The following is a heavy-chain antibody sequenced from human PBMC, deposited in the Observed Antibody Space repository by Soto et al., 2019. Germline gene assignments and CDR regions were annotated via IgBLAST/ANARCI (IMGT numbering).Heavy chain of an antibody. D-gene: IGHD1-20*01. CDR3: ARDAPYILNPRDGAFDY. V-gene: IGHV3-74*01. CDR1: GFTFSSYW. CDR2: INSDGSST. Sequence: EVPLVESGGGLVQPGGSLRLSCADSGFTFSSYWMHWVRQAPGKGLVWVSRINSDGSSTSYADSVKGRLTISKDSAKNPLYLQMISLSSEDTVVYYCARDAPYILNPRDGAFDYWGQGTLVTVSS. J-gene: IGHJ4*02.